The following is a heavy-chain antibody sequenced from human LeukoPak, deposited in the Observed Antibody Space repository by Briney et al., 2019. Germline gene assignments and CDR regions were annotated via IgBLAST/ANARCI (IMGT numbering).Heavy chain of an antibody. CDR2: ISAYNGNT. D-gene: IGHD3-22*01. CDR3: ARDGTRRAYDSSGYYYDY. V-gene: IGHV1-18*01. Sequence: ASVNVSCKASGYTFTSYGISWVRQAPGQGLEWMGWISAYNGNTNYAQKLQGRVTMTTDTSTSTAYMELRSLRSEDTAVYYCARDGTRRAYDSSGYYYDYWGQGTLVTVSS. CDR1: GYTFTSYG. J-gene: IGHJ4*02.